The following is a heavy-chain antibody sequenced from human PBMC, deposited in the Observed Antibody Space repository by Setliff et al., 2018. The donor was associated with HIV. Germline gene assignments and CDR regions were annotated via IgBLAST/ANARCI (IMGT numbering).Heavy chain of an antibody. V-gene: IGHV4-39*01. CDR1: GGSIKSSSDY. CDR2: IYYSGST. Sequence: PSETLSLTCTVSGGSIKSSSDYWGWIRQPPGKGPEWIGTIYYSGSTYYNPSLKSRVTISVDTSKNQFSLKLSSVTAADTTVYYCARHSGLGGYYSPFDYWGPGTLVTVSS. D-gene: IGHD3-22*01. CDR3: ARHSGLGGYYSPFDY. J-gene: IGHJ4*02.